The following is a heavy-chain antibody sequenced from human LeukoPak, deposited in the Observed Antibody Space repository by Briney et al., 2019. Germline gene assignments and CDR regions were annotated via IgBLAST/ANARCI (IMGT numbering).Heavy chain of an antibody. J-gene: IGHJ5*02. V-gene: IGHV4-39*01. D-gene: IGHD4-17*01. CDR1: GGSISSSSYY. Sequence: SETLSLTCTVSGGSISSSSYYWGWIRQPPGKGLEWIGSIYYSGSTYYNPSLKSRVTISVDTSKNQFSLKLSFVTAADTAMYYCARLHPAPYGDSRRGLWFDPWGQGTLVTVSS. CDR3: ARLHPAPYGDSRRGLWFDP. CDR2: IYYSGST.